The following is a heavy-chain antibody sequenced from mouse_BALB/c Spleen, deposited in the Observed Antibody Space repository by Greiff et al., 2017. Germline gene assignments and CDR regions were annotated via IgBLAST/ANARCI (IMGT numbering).Heavy chain of an antibody. J-gene: IGHJ4*01. CDR1: GYAFTNYL. CDR3: ARDGYYYAMDY. Sequence: QVQLQQSGAELVRPGTSLKVSCKASGYAFTNYLIEWVKQRPGQGLEWIGVINPGSGGTNYNEKFKGKATLTADKSSSTAYMQLSSLTSDDSAVYFCARDGYYYAMDYWGQGTSVTVSS. CDR2: INPGSGGT. V-gene: IGHV1-54*01. D-gene: IGHD2-3*01.